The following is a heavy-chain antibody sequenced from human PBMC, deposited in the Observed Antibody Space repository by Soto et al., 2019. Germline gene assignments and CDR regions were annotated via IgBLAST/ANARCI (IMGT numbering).Heavy chain of an antibody. CDR3: ARDPYHVLMVNAPNLYGMDV. J-gene: IGHJ6*02. V-gene: IGHV1-18*01. CDR2: ISTYNGDT. CDR1: GYTFTSYG. Sequence: ASVKVSCKASGYTFTSYGISWVRQAPGQGLEWMGRISTYNGDTNYPQSLQGRLTMTTDTSTTTAYMELRSLTFDDTAVYYCARDPYHVLMVNAPNLYGMDVWG. D-gene: IGHD2-8*01.